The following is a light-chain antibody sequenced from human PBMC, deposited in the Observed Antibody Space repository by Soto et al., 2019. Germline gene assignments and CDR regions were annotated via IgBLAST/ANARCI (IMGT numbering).Light chain of an antibody. J-gene: IGKJ1*01. CDR2: GAS. V-gene: IGKV3-20*01. CDR3: QQSGSSPWT. Sequence: EIVLTQSPGTLSLSAGERATLSCRASQSVSSSYLAWYQQKPGQAPRLLIYGASSRATGIPDRFSGSGSGTDFTLTISRLEPEDLAVYYCQQSGSSPWTFGQGTKVEIK. CDR1: QSVSSSY.